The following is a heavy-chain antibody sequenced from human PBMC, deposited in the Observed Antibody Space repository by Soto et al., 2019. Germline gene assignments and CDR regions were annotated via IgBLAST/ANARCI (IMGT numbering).Heavy chain of an antibody. CDR3: AKRKGYCSGGSCLYYFDY. CDR1: GFTFSSYA. V-gene: IGHV3-23*01. Sequence: GGSLRLSCAASGFTFSSYAMSWVRQAPGKGLEWVSANSGSGGSTYYADSVKGRFTISRDNSKNTLYLQMNSLRAEDTAVYYCAKRKGYCSGGSCLYYFDYWGQGTLVTVS. J-gene: IGHJ4*02. CDR2: NSGSGGST. D-gene: IGHD2-15*01.